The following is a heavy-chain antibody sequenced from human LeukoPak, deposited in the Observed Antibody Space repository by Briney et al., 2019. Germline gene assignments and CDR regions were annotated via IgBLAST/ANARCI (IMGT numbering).Heavy chain of an antibody. Sequence: GGSLRLSCAASGFTFSSYAMNWVRQALGKGLEWVSAIRDSGDDTFYADSVKGRFTVSRDSSKDTLYLQMNSLRAEDTAVYYCAKSGDSGSYFDYWGQGTLVTVSS. V-gene: IGHV3-23*01. CDR2: IRDSGDDT. D-gene: IGHD3-10*01. CDR1: GFTFSSYA. CDR3: AKSGDSGSYFDY. J-gene: IGHJ4*02.